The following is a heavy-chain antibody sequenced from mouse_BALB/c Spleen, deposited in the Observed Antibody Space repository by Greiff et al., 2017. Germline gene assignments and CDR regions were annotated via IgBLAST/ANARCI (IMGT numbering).Heavy chain of an antibody. Sequence: VQLQESGPDLVAPSQSLSITCTVSGFSLTSYGVHWVRQPPGKGLEWLVVIWSDGSTTYNSALKSRLSISKDNSKSQVFLKMNSLQTDDTAMYYCARHENRYDAGFAYWGQGTLVTVSA. CDR1: GFSLTSYG. CDR3: ARHENRYDAGFAY. D-gene: IGHD2-14*01. CDR2: IWSDGST. J-gene: IGHJ3*01. V-gene: IGHV2-6-2*01.